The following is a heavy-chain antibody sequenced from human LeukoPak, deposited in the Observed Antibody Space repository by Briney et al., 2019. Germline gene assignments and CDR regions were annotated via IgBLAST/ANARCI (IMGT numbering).Heavy chain of an antibody. J-gene: IGHJ4*02. CDR3: ARDKTHDYGDSYFEY. CDR1: GFTFSTYS. Sequence: GGSLRLSCAASGFTFSTYSMNWVRQAPGKGLEWVSCISRTSTKIYYVDSVKGRFTISRDNTKNSLYLQMNSLRAEDTAVYYCARDKTHDYGDSYFEYWGQGTLVTVSS. D-gene: IGHD4-17*01. CDR2: ISRTSTKI. V-gene: IGHV3-48*04.